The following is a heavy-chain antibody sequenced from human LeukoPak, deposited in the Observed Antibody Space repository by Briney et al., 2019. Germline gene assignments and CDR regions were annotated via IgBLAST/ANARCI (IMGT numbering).Heavy chain of an antibody. D-gene: IGHD3-10*01. J-gene: IGHJ4*02. CDR3: AGRRGPFDY. Sequence: SETLSLTCTVSGGSIRSSYYYWGWIRQPPGKGLEWIGYIYYSGSTNYNPSLKSRVTISVDTSKNQFSLKLSSVTAADTAVYYCAGRRGPFDYWGQGTLVTVSS. V-gene: IGHV4-61*05. CDR2: IYYSGST. CDR1: GGSIRSSYYY.